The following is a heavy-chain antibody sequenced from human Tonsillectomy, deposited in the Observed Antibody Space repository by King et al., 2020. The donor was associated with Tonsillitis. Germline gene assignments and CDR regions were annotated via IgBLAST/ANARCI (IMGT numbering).Heavy chain of an antibody. CDR3: VKDRLKWFGERAFDN. CDR1: GFTFDDYS. CDR2: IFWDSVRI. J-gene: IGHJ4*03. D-gene: IGHD3-10*01. Sequence: VQLVESGGGFKQPGRSLRLSCAASGFTFDDYSMHWVRQPPGKGPEWVCGIFWDSVRIAFADSVKGRFTISRDNAKNSLYLQMNSLSPEDTALYYCVKDRLKWFGERAFDNWGQGTMVTVSA. V-gene: IGHV3-9*01.